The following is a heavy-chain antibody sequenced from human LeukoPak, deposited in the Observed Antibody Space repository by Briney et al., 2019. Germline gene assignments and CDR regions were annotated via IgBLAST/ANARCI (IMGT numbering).Heavy chain of an antibody. D-gene: IGHD3-10*01. J-gene: IGHJ5*02. V-gene: IGHV1-2*02. CDR3: VMKRGFADLSA. CDR1: GYTFTSYD. CDR2: INPKSGGS. Sequence: GASVTVSCKASGYTFTSYDINWVRQAPGQGLEWMGWINPKSGGSHSAQHFQGRVTMTRDTSLTTAYMELSRLRSDDTAVYYCVMKRGFADLSAWGQGTLVSVSS.